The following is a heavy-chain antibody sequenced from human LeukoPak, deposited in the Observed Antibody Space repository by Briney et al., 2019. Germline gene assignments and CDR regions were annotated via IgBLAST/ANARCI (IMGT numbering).Heavy chain of an antibody. CDR3: AIMHGYYDGTGYWVQ. Sequence: PGGSLRLSCAASGFTFASYGMSWVRQAPGKGLEWVSFITTSGGRTSYADSVEGRFTISRDNPRNTLYMQMNSLRDEDTAVYYCAIMHGYYDGTGYWVQWGQGTLVTVSS. J-gene: IGHJ1*01. V-gene: IGHV3-23*01. CDR1: GFTFASYG. D-gene: IGHD3-22*01. CDR2: ITTSGGRT.